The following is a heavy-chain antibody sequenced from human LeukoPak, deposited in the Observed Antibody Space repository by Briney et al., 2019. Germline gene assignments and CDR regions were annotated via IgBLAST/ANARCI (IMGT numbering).Heavy chain of an antibody. V-gene: IGHV1-3*01. Sequence: ASVKVSCKASGYTFTSYAMHWVRQAPGQRLEWMGWINAGNGNTKYSQKFQGRVTITRDTSASTAYMELSSLRSEDTAVYYCARVRCSGGSCYRDGMDVWGQGTTVTVSS. CDR2: INAGNGNT. J-gene: IGHJ6*02. CDR3: ARVRCSGGSCYRDGMDV. D-gene: IGHD2-15*01. CDR1: GYTFTSYA.